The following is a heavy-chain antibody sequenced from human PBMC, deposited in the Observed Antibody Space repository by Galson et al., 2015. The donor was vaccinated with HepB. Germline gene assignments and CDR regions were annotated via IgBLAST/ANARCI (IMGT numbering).Heavy chain of an antibody. CDR3: AKMTTIFGVAADY. V-gene: IGHV3-30*18. CDR1: GFTFSRYG. J-gene: IGHJ4*02. Sequence: SLRLSCAASGFTFSRYGMNWVRQAPGKGLEWVAAISYDGSNKLYADSVKGRFTISRDNSENTLYLQMNSLRAEDTAVYYCAKMTTIFGVAADYWGQGTLVTISS. CDR2: ISYDGSNK. D-gene: IGHD3-3*01.